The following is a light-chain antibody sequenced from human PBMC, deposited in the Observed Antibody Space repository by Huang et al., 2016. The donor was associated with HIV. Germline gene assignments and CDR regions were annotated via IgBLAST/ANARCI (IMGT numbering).Light chain of an antibody. CDR2: AAS. Sequence: DIQMTQSPSSLSASVGDRVIMTCRASQTITTYLNWYQQRPGKAPKLLIYAASRLQSGVPSRFSGSGSGTEFTLTISSLQPEDFATYYCQQSYSSLLSFGGGTKVAIK. V-gene: IGKV1-39*01. J-gene: IGKJ4*01. CDR3: QQSYSSLLS. CDR1: QTITTY.